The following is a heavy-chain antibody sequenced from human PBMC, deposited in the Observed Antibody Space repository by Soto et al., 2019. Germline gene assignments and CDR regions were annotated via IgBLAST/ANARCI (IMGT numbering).Heavy chain of an antibody. J-gene: IGHJ4*02. CDR1: GFTFSSFA. CDR3: AHQHRSTARQLGYFDF. V-gene: IGHV3-23*04. D-gene: IGHD7-27*01. CDR2: VGGSGTST. Sequence: EVQLVESGGGLVQPGGSLRLSCAASGFTFSSFAMSWVRQAPGKGLEWVSAVGGSGTSTYYTDSVKGRFTISRDNDKNTLYLEMNTLRAEDTAVYDCAHQHRSTARQLGYFDFCGQGTLVTVSA.